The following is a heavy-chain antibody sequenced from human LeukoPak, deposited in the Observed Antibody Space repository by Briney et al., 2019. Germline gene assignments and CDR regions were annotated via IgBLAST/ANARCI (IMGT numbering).Heavy chain of an antibody. CDR1: GFTFSSYW. CDR3: ARGRGSSAYDGFGY. J-gene: IGHJ4*02. D-gene: IGHD5-12*01. CDR2: INSDGSTT. V-gene: IGHV3-74*01. Sequence: PGGSLRLSCAASGFTFSSYWMHWVRQAPGKGLVWVSRINSDGSTTSYADSVKGRFTISRDNAKNTLYLQMNSLRAEDTAVYYCARGRGSSAYDGFGYWGQGTLVTVSS.